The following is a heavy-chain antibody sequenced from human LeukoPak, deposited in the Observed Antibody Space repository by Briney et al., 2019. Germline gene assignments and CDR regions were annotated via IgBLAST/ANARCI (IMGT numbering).Heavy chain of an antibody. CDR2: INHSGST. CDR1: GGSFSGYY. V-gene: IGHV4-34*01. Sequence: SETLSLTCAVYGGSFSGYYWSWIRQPPGKGLEWIGEINHSGSTSYNPSLKSRVTISLDTPRNQFSLKLNSVTAADTAVYYCAKSNGYGLIDIWGQGTMVTVSS. J-gene: IGHJ3*02. D-gene: IGHD3-22*01. CDR3: AKSNGYGLIDI.